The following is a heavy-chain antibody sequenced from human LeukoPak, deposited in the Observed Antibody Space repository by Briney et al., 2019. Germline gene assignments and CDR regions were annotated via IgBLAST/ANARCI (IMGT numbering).Heavy chain of an antibody. CDR3: ASGIIVATIPYGMDV. D-gene: IGHD5-12*01. Sequence: SETLSLTCTVSGGSISSYYWSWIRQPPGKGLEWSGYIYYSGSTNYNPSLKSRVTISVDTSKNQFSLKLSSVTAVDTAVYYCASGIIVATIPYGMDVWGQGTTVTVSS. CDR1: GGSISSYY. V-gene: IGHV4-59*01. J-gene: IGHJ6*02. CDR2: IYYSGST.